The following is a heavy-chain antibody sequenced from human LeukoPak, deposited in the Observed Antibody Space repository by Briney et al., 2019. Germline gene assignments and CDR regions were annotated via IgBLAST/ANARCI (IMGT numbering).Heavy chain of an antibody. J-gene: IGHJ4*02. CDR2: IYTSGST. D-gene: IGHD2-2*01. Sequence: SETLSLTCTFSGGSISSGSYYWSWIRQPAGKGLEWVGRIYTSGSTNYNPSLKSRVTISVDTSKNQFSLKLSSVTAADTAVYYCAREDCSSTSCYVNYFDYWGQGTLVTVSS. CDR3: AREDCSSTSCYVNYFDY. V-gene: IGHV4-61*02. CDR1: GGSISSGSYY.